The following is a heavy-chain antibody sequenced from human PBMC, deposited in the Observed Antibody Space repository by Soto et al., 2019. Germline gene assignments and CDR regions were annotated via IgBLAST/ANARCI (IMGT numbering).Heavy chain of an antibody. CDR3: ATDYDVLTGYYSDLRY. D-gene: IGHD3-9*01. CDR2: IYNGGAT. Sequence: GSLRLSCAASGFFVSNNYMNWVRQAPGKGLEWVSIIYNGGATYYADSVKGRFTFSRDSSKNTVYLQMNSLRPEDTGVYYCATDYDVLTGYYSDLRYWGQGT. CDR1: GFFVSNNY. V-gene: IGHV3-66*01. J-gene: IGHJ4*02.